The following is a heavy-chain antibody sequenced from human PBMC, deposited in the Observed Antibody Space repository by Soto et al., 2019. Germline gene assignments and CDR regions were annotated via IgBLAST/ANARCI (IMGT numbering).Heavy chain of an antibody. V-gene: IGHV3-23*01. CDR2: ISGSGGST. CDR1: GFTFRSNA. CDR3: AKDPEGLLDAFDI. Sequence: EVQLLESGGGLIQPGGSLRLSCAASGFTFRSNAMSWVRQAPGKGLEWVSSISGSGGSTFYSDSVKGRVTISRDNSKNTLYLQSISMRAEDTAVFYCAKDPEGLLDAFDIWGQGTMVTVSS. J-gene: IGHJ3*02.